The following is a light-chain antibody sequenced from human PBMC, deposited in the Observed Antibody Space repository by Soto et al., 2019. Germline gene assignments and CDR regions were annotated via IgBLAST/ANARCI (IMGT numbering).Light chain of an antibody. Sequence: DIQMTQSPSSLSAFVGDTVTINCRATDSIDRYLNWYQQKLGQAPRVLITAASTLESGVPSRFSGSGSGTDFTLTINNLQPEDFATYYCQRTYNAPFTFGPGTKVSIK. V-gene: IGKV1-39*01. J-gene: IGKJ3*01. CDR2: AAS. CDR3: QRTYNAPFT. CDR1: DSIDRY.